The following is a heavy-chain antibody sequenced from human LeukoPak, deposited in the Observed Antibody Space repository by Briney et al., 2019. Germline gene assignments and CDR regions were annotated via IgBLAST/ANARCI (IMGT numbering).Heavy chain of an antibody. Sequence: GGSLRLSCAASGFTFDDYGMHWVRQAPGKGLEWVAVIWYDGSNKYYADSVKGRFTISRDNSKNTLYLQMNSLRAEDTAVYYCAKDYYDSSGLYYFDYWGQGTLVTVSS. J-gene: IGHJ4*02. CDR2: IWYDGSNK. D-gene: IGHD3-22*01. CDR1: GFTFDDYG. V-gene: IGHV3-33*06. CDR3: AKDYYDSSGLYYFDY.